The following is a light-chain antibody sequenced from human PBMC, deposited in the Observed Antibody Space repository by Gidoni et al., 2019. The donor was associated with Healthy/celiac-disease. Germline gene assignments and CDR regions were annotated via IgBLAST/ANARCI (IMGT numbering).Light chain of an antibody. CDR1: SSNIGAGYD. CDR3: QSYDSSLRV. J-gene: IGLJ3*02. Sequence: SVLTQPPSVSGAPGPRVTISGTGSSSNIGAGYDVYWYQQLPGTAPKLLIYGNSNRPSGVPDRFSGSKSGTSASLAIAGLQAEDEADYYCQSYDSSLRVFGGGTKLTVL. V-gene: IGLV1-40*01. CDR2: GNS.